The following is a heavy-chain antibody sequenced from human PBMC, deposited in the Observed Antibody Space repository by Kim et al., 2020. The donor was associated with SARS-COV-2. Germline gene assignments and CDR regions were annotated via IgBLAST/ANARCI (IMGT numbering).Heavy chain of an antibody. J-gene: IGHJ4*02. Sequence: YADPVKGQFTISSDNSRTTLYLHMNSLGAEDTAVYYFARAFEFFFDYWGQGTLVTVSS. D-gene: IGHD3-9*01. V-gene: IGHV3-33*01. CDR3: ARAFEFFFDY.